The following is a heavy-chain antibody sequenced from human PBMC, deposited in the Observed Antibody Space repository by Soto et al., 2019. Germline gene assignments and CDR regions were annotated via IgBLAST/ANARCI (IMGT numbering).Heavy chain of an antibody. J-gene: IGHJ6*02. Sequence: QVQLVQSGAEVKKPGASVKVSCKASGYTFTDYYMHWVRQAPGQGLEWMGWINPNSGGINYAQKFQGRVTMTRDTSISTAYMELNRLRSDDTAVYYCARDQSPSSGWPGMDVWGQGTTVTISS. CDR3: ARDQSPSSGWPGMDV. V-gene: IGHV1-2*02. D-gene: IGHD6-19*01. CDR2: INPNSGGI. CDR1: GYTFTDYY.